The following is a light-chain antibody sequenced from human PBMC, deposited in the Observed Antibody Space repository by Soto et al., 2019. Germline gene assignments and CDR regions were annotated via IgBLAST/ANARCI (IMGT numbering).Light chain of an antibody. CDR1: SRDVGGYNY. Sequence: QSVLTQPRSVSGSPGQSVTISCTGTSRDVGGYNYVSWYEQHPVQAPKLMIYDVTKRPSGVPDRFSGSKSGNTASLTISGLQAEDEADYYCCSYAGSYTWVFGTGTKLTVL. CDR3: CSYAGSYTWV. J-gene: IGLJ1*01. V-gene: IGLV2-11*01. CDR2: DVT.